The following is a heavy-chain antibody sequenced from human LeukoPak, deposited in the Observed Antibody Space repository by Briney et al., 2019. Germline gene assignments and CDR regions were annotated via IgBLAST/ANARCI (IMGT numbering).Heavy chain of an antibody. D-gene: IGHD3-22*01. CDR2: ISGSGGRT. Sequence: PGGSLRLSCAASGFTFSSYAMSWVRQAPGKGLEWVSAISGSGGRTYYADSVKGRFTISRDNSENTLYLQMNSLRAEDTAVYYCAKDPHYYDSSGYYYDFDYWGQGTLVTVSS. CDR1: GFTFSSYA. J-gene: IGHJ4*02. CDR3: AKDPHYYDSSGYYYDFDY. V-gene: IGHV3-23*01.